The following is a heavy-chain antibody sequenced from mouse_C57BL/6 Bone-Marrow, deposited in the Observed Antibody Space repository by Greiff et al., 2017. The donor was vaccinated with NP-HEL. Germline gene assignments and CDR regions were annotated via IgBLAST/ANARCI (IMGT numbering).Heavy chain of an antibody. CDR3: ARLYAFYYYARDY. Sequence: EVQGVESGGGLVKPGGSLQLSCAASGFTFSDYGMHWVRQAPEKGLEWVAYISSGSSTIYYADTVKGRFTISRDNAKNTLFLQMTSLRSEDTAMYYCARLYAFYYYARDYWGQGTSVTVSS. CDR2: ISSGSSTI. V-gene: IGHV5-17*01. D-gene: IGHD1-3*01. CDR1: GFTFSDYG. J-gene: IGHJ4*01.